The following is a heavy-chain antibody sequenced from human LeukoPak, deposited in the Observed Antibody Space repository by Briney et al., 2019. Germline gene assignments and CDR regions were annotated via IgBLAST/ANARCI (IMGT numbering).Heavy chain of an antibody. Sequence: VASVKVSCKASGGTFSSYAISWVRQAPGQGLEWMGGIIPIFGTANYAQKFQGRVTITTDESTSTAYMELSSLRSEDTAVYYCASHIAVAGTLDYWGQGTLVTVSS. CDR2: IIPIFGTA. CDR3: ASHIAVAGTLDY. V-gene: IGHV1-69*05. D-gene: IGHD6-19*01. CDR1: GGTFSSYA. J-gene: IGHJ4*02.